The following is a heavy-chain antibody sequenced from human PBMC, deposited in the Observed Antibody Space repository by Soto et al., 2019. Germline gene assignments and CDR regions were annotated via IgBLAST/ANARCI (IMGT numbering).Heavy chain of an antibody. D-gene: IGHD4-17*01. Sequence: QLQLRESGPGLVKPSETLSLTCTVSGGSISGGVGGLYYWSWIRQPPGNGLEWIGYIYYSGSTYYDPPPKSRVTISVDTSKNQFSLRLSSVTAADTAVYYCAREVIPLTTDWYFDLWGRGTLVTVSS. CDR1: GGSISGGVGGLYY. CDR3: AREVIPLTTDWYFDL. J-gene: IGHJ2*01. V-gene: IGHV4-30-4*01. CDR2: IYYSGST.